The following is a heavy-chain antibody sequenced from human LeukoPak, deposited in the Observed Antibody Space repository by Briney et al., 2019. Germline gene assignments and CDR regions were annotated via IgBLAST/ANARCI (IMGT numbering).Heavy chain of an antibody. Sequence: PSETLSLTCAVYGGSFSGYYWSWIRQPPGKGLEWIGYIYYSGSTSYNPSLKSRVTISLDTSKNQFSLRLSSVTAADTAVYFCARLPYYYGSGSYYYSYFDYWGQGTLVTVSS. CDR3: ARLPYYYGSGSYYYSYFDY. J-gene: IGHJ4*02. CDR2: IYYSGST. V-gene: IGHV4-59*08. CDR1: GGSFSGYY. D-gene: IGHD3-10*01.